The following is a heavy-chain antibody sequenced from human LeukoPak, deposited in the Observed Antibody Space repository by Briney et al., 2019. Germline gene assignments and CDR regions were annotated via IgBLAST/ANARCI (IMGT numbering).Heavy chain of an antibody. CDR1: GYTFTGYY. CDR2: INPYCGGT. J-gene: IGHJ6*03. D-gene: IGHD3-3*01. Sequence: GASVKVSCKASGYTFTGYYIHWVRQAPGQGLEWMGWINPYCGGTNYAQKFQGRVTMTRGTSIGTAYMELSRLRSDDTAVYYCARDPTIFGVVITNTYYYMDVWGKGTTVTVSS. CDR3: ARDPTIFGVVITNTYYYMDV. V-gene: IGHV1-2*02.